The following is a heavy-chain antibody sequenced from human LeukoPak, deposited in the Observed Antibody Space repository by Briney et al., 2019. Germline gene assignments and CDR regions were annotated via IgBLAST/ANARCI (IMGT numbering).Heavy chain of an antibody. D-gene: IGHD4-17*01. J-gene: IGHJ4*02. V-gene: IGHV3-53*05. Sequence: GGSLRLSCAASEFSVGSNYMTWVRQAPGKGLEWVSLIYGGGSTYYADSVKGRFTISRDNSKNTLYLQMNSLRAEDTALYYCAKDMRGYDYGSLYFDYWGQGTLVTVSS. CDR2: IYGGGST. CDR3: AKDMRGYDYGSLYFDY. CDR1: EFSVGSNY.